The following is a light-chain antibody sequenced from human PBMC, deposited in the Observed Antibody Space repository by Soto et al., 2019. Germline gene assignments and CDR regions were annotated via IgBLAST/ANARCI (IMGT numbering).Light chain of an antibody. V-gene: IGKV4-1*01. J-gene: IGKJ1*01. CDR3: QQYYITPWT. Sequence: DIVMTQSPDSLAVSLGERATINCKSSQSVLYSSNSENYLAWYQQKPGQPPKLLIYWASTRESGVPDRFSGSASGTDFTLTISTLQAEDVAVYYCQQYYITPWTFGQGTKVEIK. CDR2: WAS. CDR1: QSVLYSSNSENY.